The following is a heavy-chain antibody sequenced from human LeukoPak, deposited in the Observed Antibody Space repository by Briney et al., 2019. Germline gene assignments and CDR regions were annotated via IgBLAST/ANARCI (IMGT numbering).Heavy chain of an antibody. J-gene: IGHJ4*02. V-gene: IGHV3-7*01. D-gene: IGHD4-17*01. CDR2: IKHDLSET. CDR1: GFTFRSDW. CDR3: AKRPSDYGDYVTYFDY. Sequence: GGSLRLSCAASGFTFRSDWMSWVRQAPGKGLEWVATIKHDLSETHYADSVKGRFTVSRDNSKDTLYLQMNSLRDEDTAVYYCAKRPSDYGDYVTYFDYWGQGTLVTVSS.